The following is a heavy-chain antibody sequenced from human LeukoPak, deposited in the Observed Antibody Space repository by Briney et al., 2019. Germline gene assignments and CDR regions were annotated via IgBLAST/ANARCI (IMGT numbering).Heavy chain of an antibody. D-gene: IGHD2-15*01. Sequence: GASVKVSCKASGYRFTSYGITWVRQAPGQGLEWMGWISAYNGSTNYAQKVQGRVTLTTDTSTSTAYMELRSLRSDDTAVYYCAREGYCSGGICYSTMNWFDPWGQGTLVTVSS. J-gene: IGHJ5*02. CDR2: ISAYNGST. V-gene: IGHV1-18*01. CDR3: AREGYCSGGICYSTMNWFDP. CDR1: GYRFTSYG.